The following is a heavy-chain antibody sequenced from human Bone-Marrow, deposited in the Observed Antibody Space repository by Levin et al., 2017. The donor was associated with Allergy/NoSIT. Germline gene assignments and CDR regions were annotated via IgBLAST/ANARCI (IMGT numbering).Heavy chain of an antibody. Sequence: PGGSLRLSCRASGYSFPNFWIGWVRQMPGKGLEYMGIIYPDDSDTRYSPTFQGHVTMSADTSTNTAYLQWNSLKSSDTGTYFCARRDDVDTGHYYSMDVWGLGTTVIVSS. CDR3: ARRDDVDTGHYYSMDV. J-gene: IGHJ6*02. CDR2: IYPDDSDT. V-gene: IGHV5-51*01. D-gene: IGHD3-10*01. CDR1: GYSFPNFW.